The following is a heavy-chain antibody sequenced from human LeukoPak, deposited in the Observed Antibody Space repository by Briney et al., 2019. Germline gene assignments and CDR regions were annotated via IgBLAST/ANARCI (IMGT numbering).Heavy chain of an antibody. CDR1: GFTFSSYG. J-gene: IGHJ3*02. D-gene: IGHD1-26*01. V-gene: IGHV3-30*18. CDR3: AKDRVGAPAWDAFDI. CDR2: ISYDGSNK. Sequence: GGSLRLSCAASGFTFSSYGMHWVRQAPGKGLEWVAVISYDGSNKYYADSVKGRFTISRDNSKNTLYLQMNSLRAEDTAVYYCAKDRVGAPAWDAFDIWGQGTMVTVSS.